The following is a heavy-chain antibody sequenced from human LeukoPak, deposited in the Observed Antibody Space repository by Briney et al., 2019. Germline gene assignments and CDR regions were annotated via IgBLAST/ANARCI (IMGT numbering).Heavy chain of an antibody. CDR3: ARHPTYGSGSYSVP. V-gene: IGHV4-59*01. D-gene: IGHD3-10*01. CDR1: GGSISSYY. J-gene: IGHJ4*02. Sequence: SETLSLTCTVSGGSISSYYWSWIRQPPGEGLEWIGYIYYSGSTNYNPSLKSRVTISVDTSKNQFSLKLSSVTAADTAVYYCARHPTYGSGSYSVPWGQGTLVTVSS. CDR2: IYYSGST.